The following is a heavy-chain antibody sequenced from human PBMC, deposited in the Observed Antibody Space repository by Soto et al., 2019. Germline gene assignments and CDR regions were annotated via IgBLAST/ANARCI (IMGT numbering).Heavy chain of an antibody. CDR2: IYYSGST. V-gene: IGHV4-59*01. CDR3: ARVQLWYLFDY. Sequence: QVQLQESGPGLVKPSETLSLTCTVSGGSISSYYWSWIRQPPGKGLEWIGYIYYSGSTNYNPSLKSRVTISVDTSKNQFSLKLRSVTAADTAVYYCARVQLWYLFDYWGQGTLVTVSS. CDR1: GGSISSYY. J-gene: IGHJ4*02. D-gene: IGHD3-10*01.